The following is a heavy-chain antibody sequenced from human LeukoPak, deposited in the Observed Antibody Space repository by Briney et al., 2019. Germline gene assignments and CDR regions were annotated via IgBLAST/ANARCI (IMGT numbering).Heavy chain of an antibody. CDR1: GGSISSGGYY. Sequence: PSETLPLTCTVSGGSISSGGYYWSWIRQHPGKGLEWIGYIYYSGSTYYNPSLKSRVTISVDTSKNQFSLKLSSVTAADTAVYYCARGHYYDSSGSYAFDIWGQGTMVTVSS. CDR2: IYYSGST. D-gene: IGHD3-22*01. V-gene: IGHV4-31*03. J-gene: IGHJ3*02. CDR3: ARGHYYDSSGSYAFDI.